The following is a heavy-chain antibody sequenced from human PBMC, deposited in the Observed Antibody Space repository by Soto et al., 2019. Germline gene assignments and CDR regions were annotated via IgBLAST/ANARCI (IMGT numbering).Heavy chain of an antibody. Sequence: EAQLVESGGGLVQPGRSLRLSCAASGFTFDDYAMHWVRQAPGKGLEWVSGISWNSGSIGYADSVKGRFTISRDNAKNSLYLQMNSLRAEDTALYYCAKDISSWYSGAFDIWGQGTMVTVSS. V-gene: IGHV3-9*01. D-gene: IGHD6-13*01. J-gene: IGHJ3*02. CDR3: AKDISSWYSGAFDI. CDR2: ISWNSGSI. CDR1: GFTFDDYA.